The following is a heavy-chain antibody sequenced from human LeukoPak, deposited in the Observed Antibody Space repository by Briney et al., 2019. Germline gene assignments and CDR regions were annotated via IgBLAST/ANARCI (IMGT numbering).Heavy chain of an antibody. CDR3: ARFDSSGSSFNP. CDR1: GYTFSGYY. CDR2: INPSGGST. J-gene: IGHJ5*02. V-gene: IGHV1-46*01. Sequence: GASVKVSCKASGYTFSGYYMHWVRQAPGQGLEWMGIINPSGGSTSYAQKFQGRVTMTRDTSTSTVYMELSSLRSEDTAVYYCARFDSSGSSFNPWGQGTLVTVSS. D-gene: IGHD3-22*01.